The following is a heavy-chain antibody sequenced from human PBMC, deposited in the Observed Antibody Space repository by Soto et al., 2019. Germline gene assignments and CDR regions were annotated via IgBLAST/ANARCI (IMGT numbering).Heavy chain of an antibody. V-gene: IGHV3-33*01. Sequence: QVQLVESGGGVVQPGRSLRLSCAASGFTFSNHGLHWVRQAPGKGLAWVALIWYDGSNKYYSDSVKGRFTISRDNFXNMVFLQMNSLRAEDTAGYYCARDGGGTYPRGMDVWGQGTTVTVSS. CDR3: ARDGGGTYPRGMDV. CDR2: IWYDGSNK. CDR1: GFTFSNHG. D-gene: IGHD2-15*01. J-gene: IGHJ6*01.